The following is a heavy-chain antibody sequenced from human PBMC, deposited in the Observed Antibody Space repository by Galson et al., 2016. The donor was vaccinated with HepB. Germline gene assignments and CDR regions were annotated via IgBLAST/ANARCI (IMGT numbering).Heavy chain of an antibody. Sequence: SLRLSCAASGFTFRTHWMHWVRQTPGKGLEWVSYIRDSTTIYHADSVKGRFTISRDDAKNSLYLQMNSLRDEDTAVYFCVRDYNYGFDVWGQGIMVTVSS. V-gene: IGHV3-48*02. D-gene: IGHD1-1*01. J-gene: IGHJ3*01. CDR3: VRDYNYGFDV. CDR1: GFTFRTHW. CDR2: IRDSTTI.